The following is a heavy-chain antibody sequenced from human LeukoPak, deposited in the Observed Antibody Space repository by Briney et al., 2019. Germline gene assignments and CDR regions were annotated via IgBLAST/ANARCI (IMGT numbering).Heavy chain of an antibody. D-gene: IGHD1-14*01. CDR2: INPNSGGT. J-gene: IGHJ3*02. V-gene: IGHV1-2*02. CDR1: GYTFTGYY. CDR3: ARDVGFQNQFNAFDI. Sequence: ASVKVSCKASGYTFTGYYIHWVRQAPGQGLEWMGWINPNSGGTNYAQKFQGRVTMTRDTSISTAYMELSRLRSDDTAVYYCARDVGFQNQFNAFDIWGQGTMVTVSS.